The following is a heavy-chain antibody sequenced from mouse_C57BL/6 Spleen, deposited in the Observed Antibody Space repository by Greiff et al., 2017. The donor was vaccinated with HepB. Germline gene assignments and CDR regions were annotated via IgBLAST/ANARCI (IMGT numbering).Heavy chain of an antibody. CDR3: ARRDYYHGSSWYFDV. J-gene: IGHJ1*03. CDR1: GYTFTSYW. V-gene: IGHV1-50*01. D-gene: IGHD1-1*01. Sequence: QVQLQQPGAELVKPGASVKLSCKASGYTFTSYWMQWVKQRPGQGLEWIGEIDPSDSYTNYNQKFKGKATLTVDTSSSTAYMQLSSLTSEDSAVYYCARRDYYHGSSWYFDVWGTGTKVTVSS. CDR2: IDPSDSYT.